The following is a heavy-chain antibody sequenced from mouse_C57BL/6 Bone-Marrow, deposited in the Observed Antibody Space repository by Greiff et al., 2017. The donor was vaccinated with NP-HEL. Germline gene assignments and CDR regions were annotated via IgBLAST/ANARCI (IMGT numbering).Heavy chain of an antibody. CDR2: ISYDGSN. Sequence: DVKLQESGPGLVKPSQSLSLTCSVTGYSITSGYYWNWIRQFPGNKLEWMGYISYDGSNNYNPSLKNRISITRDTSKNQFFLKLNSVTTEDTATYYCARETTVVAPYFDVWGTGTTVTVSS. CDR1: GYSITSGYY. J-gene: IGHJ1*03. D-gene: IGHD1-1*01. V-gene: IGHV3-6*01. CDR3: ARETTVVAPYFDV.